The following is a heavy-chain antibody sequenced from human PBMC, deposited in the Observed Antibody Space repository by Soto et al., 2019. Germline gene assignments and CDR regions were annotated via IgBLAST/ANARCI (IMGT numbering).Heavy chain of an antibody. CDR2: QSHDGGIK. CDR3: ASDGPHYDVDV. J-gene: IGHJ6*02. CDR1: GISFSASG. Sequence: QEQLVESGGGVVQPGRTLRLSCAASGISFSASGMHWVRQAPGKGLEWVAFQSHDGGIKYYADSVKGRFTISRDNSKHTVFLQMNSLRGDDTAVYFCASDGPHYDVDVWGQGTTVTVSS. D-gene: IGHD3-22*01. V-gene: IGHV3-30*03.